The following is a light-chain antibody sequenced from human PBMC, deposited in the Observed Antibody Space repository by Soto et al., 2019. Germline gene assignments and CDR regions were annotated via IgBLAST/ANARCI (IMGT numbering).Light chain of an antibody. CDR1: SSDVGSYKD. CDR3: CAYADTFYV. CDR2: DVS. V-gene: IGLV2-11*01. Sequence: QSVLTQPRSVSGSPGQSVTISCTGTSSDVGSYKDVSWYQHHPGKVPKLMIYDVSERPSGVPDRFSGSKSGNTASLTISGLQAEDEANYYCCAYADTFYVFGTGPKVTV. J-gene: IGLJ1*01.